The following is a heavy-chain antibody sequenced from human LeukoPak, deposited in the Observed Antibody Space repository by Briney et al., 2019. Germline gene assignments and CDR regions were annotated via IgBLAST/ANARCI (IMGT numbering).Heavy chain of an antibody. V-gene: IGHV4-34*01. CDR2: INHSGST. J-gene: IGHJ6*02. Sequence: KPSETLSLTCAAYGHSFSGYYWSWLRQPPGKGLEWFGEINHSGSTNYNPSLKSRVTISVDTSKNQFSLKLSSVTAADTAVYYCARGIKGYDSSGYSDSYYYYYGMDVWGQGTTVTVSS. D-gene: IGHD3-22*01. CDR1: GHSFSGYY. CDR3: ARGIKGYDSSGYSDSYYYYYGMDV.